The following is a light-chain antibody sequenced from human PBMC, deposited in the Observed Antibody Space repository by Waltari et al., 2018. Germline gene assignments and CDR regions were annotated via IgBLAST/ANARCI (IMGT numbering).Light chain of an antibody. V-gene: IGLV1-51*02. CDR2: ENK. Sequence: QSVLTQPPSVSAAPGQKVTISCSGSSSNIGNNYVSWYQQLPGTAPKLLIYENKKRPSGIPNRFSGSKSGTSATLGITGLQTGDEADYCCGTWDSSLSFWVFGGGTKLTVL. CDR1: SSNIGNNY. J-gene: IGLJ3*02. CDR3: GTWDSSLSFWV.